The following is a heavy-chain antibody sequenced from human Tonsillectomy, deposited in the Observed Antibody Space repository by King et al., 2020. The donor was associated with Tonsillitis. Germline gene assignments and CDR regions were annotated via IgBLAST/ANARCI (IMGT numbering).Heavy chain of an antibody. Sequence: VQLVESGGGLVKPGGSLRLSCAASGFTFSTYSMNWVRQAPGKGLEWVSSISSSSSYMYYADSVKGRFTISRDNAKNSLYLQMNSLRAEDTAVYYCATSIVATVAYFDYWGQGTLVTVSS. CDR2: ISSSSSYM. V-gene: IGHV3-21*01. D-gene: IGHD5-12*01. J-gene: IGHJ4*02. CDR3: ATSIVATVAYFDY. CDR1: GFTFSTYS.